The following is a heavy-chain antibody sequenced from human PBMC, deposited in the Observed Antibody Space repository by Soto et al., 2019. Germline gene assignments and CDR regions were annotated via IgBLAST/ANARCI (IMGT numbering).Heavy chain of an antibody. V-gene: IGHV4-31*02. Sequence: PSETLSLTCTVSGGSISSGGYYWSWIRQHPGKGLEWIGYIYYSGSTYYNPSLKSRVTTSVDTSKNQFSLKLSSVTAADTAVYYCARGGYYDSSGYYYNYYYGMDVWGQGTTVTVSS. J-gene: IGHJ6*02. CDR1: GGSISSGGYY. D-gene: IGHD3-22*01. CDR2: IYYSGST. CDR3: ARGGYYDSSGYYYNYYYGMDV.